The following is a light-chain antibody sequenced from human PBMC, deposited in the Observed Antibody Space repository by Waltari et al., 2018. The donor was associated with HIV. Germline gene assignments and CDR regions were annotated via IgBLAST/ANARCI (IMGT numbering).Light chain of an antibody. CDR2: DNN. Sequence: QSVLTQPPSVSAAPGQQVTIPSSGSTSNIGHNYVSWYQQLPGTAPKLLISDNNKRPSGIPDRFSGSKSGTSATLGITGLQTGDEADYYCGTWDSSLSAVVFGGGTKLTVL. CDR3: GTWDSSLSAVV. J-gene: IGLJ2*01. V-gene: IGLV1-51*01. CDR1: TSNIGHNY.